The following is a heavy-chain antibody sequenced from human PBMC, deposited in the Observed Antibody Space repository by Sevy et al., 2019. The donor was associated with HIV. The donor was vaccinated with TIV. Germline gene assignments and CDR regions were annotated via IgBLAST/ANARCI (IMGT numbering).Heavy chain of an antibody. V-gene: IGHV3-74*01. J-gene: IGHJ4*02. CDR1: GFIFKNYW. Sequence: GGSLRLSCATSGFIFKNYWMHWVRQVPGKGLVWVSRINSDGSSATYADSVKGRFTISRDNAKNTLYLQMNSLRAEDTAMYYCARSPNVHRGWGQGTLVTVS. D-gene: IGHD3-10*01. CDR3: ARSPNVHRG. CDR2: INSDGSSA.